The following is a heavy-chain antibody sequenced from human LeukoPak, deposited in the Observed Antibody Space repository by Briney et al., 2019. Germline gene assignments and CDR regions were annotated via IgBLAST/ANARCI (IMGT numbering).Heavy chain of an antibody. CDR1: GYTFTAYY. CDR2: INSDSGYT. Sequence: ASVRVSCKASGYTFTAYYINWVRPAPGQGLEWMGWINSDSGYTKYAQKFQGRVTMTRDTSISTVYMDLTRLTSDDTAVYYCARNFDMKGFDPWGQGTLVTVSS. V-gene: IGHV1-2*02. D-gene: IGHD3-9*01. CDR3: ARNFDMKGFDP. J-gene: IGHJ5*02.